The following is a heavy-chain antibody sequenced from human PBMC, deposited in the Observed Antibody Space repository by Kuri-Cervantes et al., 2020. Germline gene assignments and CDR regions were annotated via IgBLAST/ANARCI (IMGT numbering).Heavy chain of an antibody. CDR1: GFTFSSYS. J-gene: IGHJ5*02. Sequence: ESLKIYCAASGFTFSSYSMNWVRQAPGKGLEWVSSISSSSSYIYYADSVKGRFTISRDNAKNSLYLQMNSLRAEDTAVYYCARDRGYNWNVEWFDPWGQGTLVTVSS. CDR3: ARDRGYNWNVEWFDP. D-gene: IGHD1-1*01. V-gene: IGHV3-21*01. CDR2: ISSSSSYI.